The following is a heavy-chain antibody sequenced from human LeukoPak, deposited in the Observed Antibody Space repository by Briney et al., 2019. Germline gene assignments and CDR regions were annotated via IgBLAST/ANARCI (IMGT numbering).Heavy chain of an antibody. Sequence: GGSLRLSCAASGFTFSAYGMNWVRQAPGKGLEWVSFISSSGGTTYYADSVSGRFTISRDNAKNSLYLQMNSLRDEDTAVYYCARDDSSWFYWGQGTLVTVSS. V-gene: IGHV3-48*02. CDR1: GFTFSAYG. CDR2: ISSSGGTT. D-gene: IGHD6-13*01. J-gene: IGHJ4*02. CDR3: ARDDSSWFY.